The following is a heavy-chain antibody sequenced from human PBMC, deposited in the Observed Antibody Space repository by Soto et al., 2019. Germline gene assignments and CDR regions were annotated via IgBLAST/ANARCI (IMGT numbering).Heavy chain of an antibody. V-gene: IGHV1-58*01. Sequence: GASVKVSCKASGFTFTSSAVQWVRQARGQRLEWMGWIVVGSGNTNYAQKFQERVTMTRNTSTSTAYMELSSLRSEDTAVYYCARERSAAGTGWFDPWGQGTLVTVSS. D-gene: IGHD6-13*01. CDR2: IVVGSGNT. J-gene: IGHJ5*02. CDR3: ARERSAAGTGWFDP. CDR1: GFTFTSSA.